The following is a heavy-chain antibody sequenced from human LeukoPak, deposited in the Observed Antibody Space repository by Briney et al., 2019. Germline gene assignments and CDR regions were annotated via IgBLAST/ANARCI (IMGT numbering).Heavy chain of an antibody. V-gene: IGHV1-69*13. CDR2: IIPIFGTA. D-gene: IGHD4-17*01. J-gene: IGHJ4*02. Sequence: SVKVSCKASGGTFSSYAIGWVRQAPGQGLEWMGGIIPIFGTANYAQKFQGRVTITADESTSTAYMELSSLRSEDTAVYYCARTSTRYGDSASDYWGQGTLVTVSS. CDR3: ARTSTRYGDSASDY. CDR1: GGTFSSYA.